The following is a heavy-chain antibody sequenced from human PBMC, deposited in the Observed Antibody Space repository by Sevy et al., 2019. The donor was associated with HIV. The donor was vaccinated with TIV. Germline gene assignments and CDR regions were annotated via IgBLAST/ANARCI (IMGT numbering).Heavy chain of an antibody. CDR2: ISGLTNYI. J-gene: IGHJ4*02. Sequence: GGSLRLSCAASGFALSDYYMNWIRQAPGKGLEWVSCISGLTNYINYADSVKGRFTISRDKAKNSVYLQMNSLRAEDTAVYYCARRSSGWDYFDYWGQGTPVTVSS. V-gene: IGHV3-11*06. D-gene: IGHD6-19*01. CDR3: ARRSSGWDYFDY. CDR1: GFALSDYY.